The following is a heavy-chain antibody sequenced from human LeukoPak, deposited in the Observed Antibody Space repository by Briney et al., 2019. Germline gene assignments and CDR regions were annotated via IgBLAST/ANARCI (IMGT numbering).Heavy chain of an antibody. CDR2: ISGSCGST. J-gene: IGHJ6*02. D-gene: IGHD2-2*02. V-gene: IGHV3-23*01. CDR1: GFTFSSYA. CDR3: AKEVGGYCSSTSCYKGMDV. Sequence: GGSLRLSCAASGFTFSSYAMSWVRQAPGKGREGVSGISGSCGSTYYADSVKGRLTIYRDNSRNTLYLQMNSLRAEDTAVYHCAKEVGGYCSSTSCYKGMDVWGQGTTVTVSS.